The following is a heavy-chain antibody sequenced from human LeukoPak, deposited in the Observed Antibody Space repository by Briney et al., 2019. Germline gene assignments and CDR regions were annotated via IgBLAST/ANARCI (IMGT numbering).Heavy chain of an antibody. V-gene: IGHV1-69*05. CDR3: AREGGTGRAFDY. CDR1: GGTFSSYA. CDR2: IIPILGTA. J-gene: IGHJ4*02. Sequence: GASVKVSCKASGGTFSSYAISWVRQAPGQGLEWVGGIIPILGTANYAQKFQGRVTITTDESTSTAYMELSSLRSEDTAVYYCAREGGTGRAFDYWGQGTLVTVSS. D-gene: IGHD1-1*01.